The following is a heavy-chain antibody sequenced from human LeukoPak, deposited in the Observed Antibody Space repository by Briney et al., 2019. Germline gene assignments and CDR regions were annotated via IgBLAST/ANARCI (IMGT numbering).Heavy chain of an antibody. Sequence: SYISCGTNVIYYADSLKGRFTTSRDDAKNSLFLQMNSLTDEDTAVYYCARDPGYSYAQDFWGRGTLVTVSS. CDR3: ARDPGYSYAQDF. D-gene: IGHD5-18*01. CDR2: ISCGTNVI. J-gene: IGHJ4*02. V-gene: IGHV3-48*02.